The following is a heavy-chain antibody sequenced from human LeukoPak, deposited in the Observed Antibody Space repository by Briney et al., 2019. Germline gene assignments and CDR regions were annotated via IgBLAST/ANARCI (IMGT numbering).Heavy chain of an antibody. D-gene: IGHD3-10*01. CDR2: IYYSGST. CDR3: ARGVDGSGLIFDY. Sequence: PSEALSLTCTVSGDSFSSYYWSCIRQPPGKGLEWIGYIYYSGSTNHNPSLKSRVTISVDRTKKQFSLKLSSVTAADTAVYYCARGVDGSGLIFDYWGQGTLVTVSS. J-gene: IGHJ4*02. CDR1: GDSFSSYY. V-gene: IGHV4-59*01.